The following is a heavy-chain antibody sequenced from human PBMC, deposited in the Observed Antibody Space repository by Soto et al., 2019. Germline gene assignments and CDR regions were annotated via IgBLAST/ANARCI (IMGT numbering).Heavy chain of an antibody. CDR2: ISWNSGSI. V-gene: IGHV3-9*01. J-gene: IGHJ6*03. CDR1: GFTFDDYA. CDR3: AKDTNYYYMDV. Sequence: EVQLVESGGGLVQPGRSLRLSCAASGFTFDDYAMHWVRHAPGKGLEWVSGISWNSGSIGYADSVKGRFTISRDNAKNSLYLQMNSLRAEDTALYYCAKDTNYYYMDVWGKGTTVTVSS.